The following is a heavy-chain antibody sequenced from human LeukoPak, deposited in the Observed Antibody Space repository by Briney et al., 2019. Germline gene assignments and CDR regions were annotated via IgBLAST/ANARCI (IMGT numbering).Heavy chain of an antibody. D-gene: IGHD2-2*01. CDR3: ARGEVDLPHYYYGMDV. J-gene: IGHJ6*02. CDR1: GYTFTGYY. Sequence: ASVKVSCKASGYTFTGYYMHWVRQAPGQGLEWMGRINPNSGGTNYAQKFQGRVTMTRDTSISTAYMELRRLRSDDTAVYHCARGEVDLPHYYYGMDVWGQGTTVTVSS. CDR2: INPNSGGT. V-gene: IGHV1-2*06.